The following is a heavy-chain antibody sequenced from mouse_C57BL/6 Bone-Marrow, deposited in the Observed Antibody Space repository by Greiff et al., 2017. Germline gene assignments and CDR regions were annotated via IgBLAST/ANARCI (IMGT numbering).Heavy chain of an antibody. CDR1: GYTFTDYY. J-gene: IGHJ2*01. V-gene: IGHV1-34*01. CDR2: IYPNNGGT. D-gene: IGHD1-1*02. Sequence: EVQLQQSGPELVKPGASVKMSCKASGYTFTDYYMHWVKQSHGKSLEWIGYIYPNNGGTGYNQKFKGKATLTVDKSSNTAYLELRSLTSEDSAVDYCARSRWLGPRYFDYWGQGTTLTVSS. CDR3: ARSRWLGPRYFDY.